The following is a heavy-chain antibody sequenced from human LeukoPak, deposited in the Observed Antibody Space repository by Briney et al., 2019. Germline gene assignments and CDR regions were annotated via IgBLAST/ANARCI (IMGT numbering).Heavy chain of an antibody. V-gene: IGHV1-2*02. CDR3: ARDRVLLWFGEGAYGMDV. D-gene: IGHD3-10*01. Sequence: SVKVSCKASGYTFTGYYMHWVRQAPGQGLEWVGWINPNSGGTNYAQKFQGRVTMTRDTSISTAYMELSRLRSDDTAVYYRARDRVLLWFGEGAYGMDVWGQGTTVTVSS. CDR1: GYTFTGYY. CDR2: INPNSGGT. J-gene: IGHJ6*02.